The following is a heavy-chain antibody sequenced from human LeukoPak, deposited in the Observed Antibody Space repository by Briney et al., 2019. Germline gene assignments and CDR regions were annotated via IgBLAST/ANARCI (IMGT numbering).Heavy chain of an antibody. J-gene: IGHJ6*03. CDR1: GFTVSSNY. CDR2: IYSGGST. CDR3: ARGNSYYYYYMDV. D-gene: IGHD4-11*01. V-gene: IGHV3-53*01. Sequence: PGGSLRLSCAASGFTVSSNYISWVRQAPGKGLEWDSVIYSGGSTYYADSVKGRFTISRDNSKNTLYLQMNSLRAEDTAVYYCARGNSYYYYYMDVWGKGTTVTVSS.